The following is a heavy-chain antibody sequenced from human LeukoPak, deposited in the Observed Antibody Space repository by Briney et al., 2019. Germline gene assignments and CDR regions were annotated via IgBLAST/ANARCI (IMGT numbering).Heavy chain of an antibody. CDR1: GFTFSNAW. CDR2: IKSKTDGGTT. D-gene: IGHD1-26*01. V-gene: IGHV3-15*01. Sequence: GGSLRLSCAASGFTFSNAWMSWVRQAPGKGLEWVGRIKSKTDGGTTDYAAPVKGRFTISRDDSKNTLYLQMNSLKTEDTAVYYCTTENSKWELPNDYWGQGTLVTVSS. CDR3: TTENSKWELPNDY. J-gene: IGHJ4*02.